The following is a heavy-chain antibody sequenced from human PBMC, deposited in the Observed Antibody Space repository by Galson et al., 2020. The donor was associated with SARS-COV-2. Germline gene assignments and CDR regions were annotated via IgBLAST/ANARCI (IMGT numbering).Heavy chain of an antibody. CDR2: INPNSGGT. CDR1: GYTFTGYY. D-gene: IGHD3-10*01. CDR3: ARGGPVLLWFGELSDEQYYFDY. Sequence: ASVKVSCKASGYTFTGYYMHWVRQAPGQGLEWMGWINPNSGGTNYAQKFQGWVTMTRDTSISTAYMELSRLRSDDTAVYYCARGGPVLLWFGELSDEQYYFDYWGQGTLVTGSS. J-gene: IGHJ4*02. V-gene: IGHV1-2*04.